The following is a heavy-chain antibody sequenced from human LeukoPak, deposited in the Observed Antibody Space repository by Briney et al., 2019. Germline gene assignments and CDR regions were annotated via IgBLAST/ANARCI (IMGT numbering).Heavy chain of an antibody. Sequence: ASVKVSCKASGYTFTGYYMHWVRQAPGQGLEWMGWMNPNSGNTGYAQKFQGRVTMTRNTSISTAYMELSSLRSEDTAVYYCARANGEMARHGDDFDYWGQGTLVTVSS. CDR2: MNPNSGNT. CDR1: GYTFTGYY. D-gene: IGHD3-10*01. J-gene: IGHJ4*02. V-gene: IGHV1-8*02. CDR3: ARANGEMARHGDDFDY.